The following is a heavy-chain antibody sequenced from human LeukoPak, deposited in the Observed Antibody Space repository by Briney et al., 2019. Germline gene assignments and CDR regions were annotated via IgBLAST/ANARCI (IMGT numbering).Heavy chain of an antibody. CDR2: IYYGRTT. V-gene: IGHV4-39*01. CDR1: AGSISSSSHH. Sequence: PSETLSLTCTVSAGSISSSSHHWGWIRQSPGKGLEWIGSIYYGRTTYYNPSLNSRVTLSVVTSKNQFSLQLNSVTAADTAVYCVRHDGRGGATMGALDSWGQGSLVTVSS. J-gene: IGHJ4*02. D-gene: IGHD5-12*01. CDR3: VRHDGRGGATMGALDS.